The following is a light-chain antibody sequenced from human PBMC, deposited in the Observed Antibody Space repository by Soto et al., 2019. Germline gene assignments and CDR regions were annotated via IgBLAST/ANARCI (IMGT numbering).Light chain of an antibody. Sequence: QSVLTQPPSASGTPGQRVAIYCSGGSSDIGSNPVNWYLHLPGAAPKLLIYRDNQRPSGVPDRFSGSKSGTSASLTISGLQSEDEAAYFCSAWDDNIYGPVFGGGTKLTVL. CDR1: SSDIGSNP. CDR2: RDN. CDR3: SAWDDNIYGPV. V-gene: IGLV1-44*01. J-gene: IGLJ2*01.